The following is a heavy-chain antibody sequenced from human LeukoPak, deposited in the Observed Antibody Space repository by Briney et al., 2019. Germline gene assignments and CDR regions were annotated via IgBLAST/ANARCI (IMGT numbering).Heavy chain of an antibody. CDR3: AKGNYYDSSGYYYFDY. J-gene: IGHJ4*02. CDR2: ISWNSGSI. Sequence: SGRSLRLSCAASGFTSDDYAMHWVRQAPGKGLEWVSGISWNSGSIGYADSVKGRFTISRDNAKNSLYLQMNSLRAEDTALYYCAKGNYYDSSGYYYFDYWGQGTLVTVSS. D-gene: IGHD3-22*01. CDR1: GFTSDDYA. V-gene: IGHV3-9*02.